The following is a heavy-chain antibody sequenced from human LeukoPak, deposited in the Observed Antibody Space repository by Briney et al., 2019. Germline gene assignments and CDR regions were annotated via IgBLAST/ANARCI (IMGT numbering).Heavy chain of an antibody. V-gene: IGHV3-66*01. CDR2: IYSGGST. J-gene: IGHJ4*02. CDR1: GFSVSNKY. Sequence: GESLRLSCAASGFSVSNKYMSWVRQAPGKGLEWVSVIYSGGSTYYADSVKGRFTISRDISKNTLYLQMNSLRAEDTAVYYCARGPTVQEDLDYWGQGTLVTVSS. CDR3: ARGPTVQEDLDY.